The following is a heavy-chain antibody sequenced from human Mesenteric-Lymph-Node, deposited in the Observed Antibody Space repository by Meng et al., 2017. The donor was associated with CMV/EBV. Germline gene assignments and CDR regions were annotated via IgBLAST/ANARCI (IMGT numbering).Heavy chain of an antibody. CDR1: GFSFSNYA. J-gene: IGHJ3*02. CDR2: ITTSGDFV. CDR3: AGELSHAAFAI. Sequence: GESLKISCAASGFSFSNYAMNWVRQAPGKGLEWVSSITTSGDFVFYADSVKGRFTISRDNAKNLLFLQMNSLKAEETAVYYCAGELSHAAFAIWGQGTMVTVSS. V-gene: IGHV3-21*06.